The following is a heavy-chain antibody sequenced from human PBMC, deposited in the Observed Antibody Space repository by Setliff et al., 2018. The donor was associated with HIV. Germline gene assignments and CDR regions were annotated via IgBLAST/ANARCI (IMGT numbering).Heavy chain of an antibody. D-gene: IGHD3-22*01. CDR1: GYTFASYG. CDR2: ISAYNGNT. CDR3: ARDPPGWRYDSSGYTDY. V-gene: IGHV1-18*01. Sequence: ASVKVSCKASGYTFASYGISWVRQAPGQGLEWMGWISAYNGNTNYAQKLQGRVTMTTDTSTSTAYMELRSLRSDDTAVYYCARDPPGWRYDSSGYTDYWGQGTLVTVSS. J-gene: IGHJ4*02.